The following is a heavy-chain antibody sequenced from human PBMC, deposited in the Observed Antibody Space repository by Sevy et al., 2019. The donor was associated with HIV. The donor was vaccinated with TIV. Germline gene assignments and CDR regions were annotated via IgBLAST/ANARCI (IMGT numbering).Heavy chain of an antibody. D-gene: IGHD4-17*01. CDR2: TYYRSKWYN. V-gene: IGHV6-1*01. J-gene: IGHJ4*02. Sequence: SQTLSLTCAISGDSVSSNSAAWNWIRQSPSRGLEWLGRTYYRSKWYNDYAVSVKSRITINPDTSKNQFSLQLNSVTPEDTAVYYCARGRTTGVIGVRYYFDYWGQGTLVTVSS. CDR3: ARGRTTGVIGVRYYFDY. CDR1: GDSVSSNSAA.